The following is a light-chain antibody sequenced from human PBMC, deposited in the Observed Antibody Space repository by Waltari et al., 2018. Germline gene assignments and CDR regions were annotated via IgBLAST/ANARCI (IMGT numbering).Light chain of an antibody. J-gene: IGKJ1*01. CDR3: QQYNYWWT. CDR2: GAS. Sequence: DIVMTQFPATLSVSPGDRAHLSSRANENVDRNLACDQQKPGQPPRLLIYGASTRASGIPARFSGRASGTKFTLTISSLQSEDSAVYFCQQYNYWWTFGQGTKVEIK. V-gene: IGKV3-15*01. CDR1: ENVDRN.